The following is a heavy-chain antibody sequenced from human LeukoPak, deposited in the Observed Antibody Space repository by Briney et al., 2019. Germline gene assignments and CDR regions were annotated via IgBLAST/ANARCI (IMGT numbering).Heavy chain of an antibody. CDR3: ARDNRYYYDSSGYSMYYYYYGMDV. CDR1: GGSISSGGYS. D-gene: IGHD3-22*01. Sequence: SETLSLTCAVSGGSISSGGYSWSWIRQPPGKGLEWIGYIYYSGSTNYNPSLKSRVTISVDTSKNQFSLKLSSVTAADTAVYYCARDNRYYYDSSGYSMYYYYYGMDVWGQGTTVTVSS. CDR2: IYYSGST. J-gene: IGHJ6*02. V-gene: IGHV4-61*08.